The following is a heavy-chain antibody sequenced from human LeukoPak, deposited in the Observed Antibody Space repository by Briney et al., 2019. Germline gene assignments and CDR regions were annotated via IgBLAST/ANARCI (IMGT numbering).Heavy chain of an antibody. CDR3: ASLAVVGSGWYGPYFDY. V-gene: IGHV4-34*01. J-gene: IGHJ4*02. D-gene: IGHD6-19*01. CDR1: GGSFSGYY. Sequence: SETLSLTCAVYGGSFSGYYWSWIRQPPGKGLEWIGEINHSGSTNYNPSLKSRVTISVDTSKNQFSLKLSSVTAADTAVYYCASLAVVGSGWYGPYFDYWGQGTLVTVSS. CDR2: INHSGST.